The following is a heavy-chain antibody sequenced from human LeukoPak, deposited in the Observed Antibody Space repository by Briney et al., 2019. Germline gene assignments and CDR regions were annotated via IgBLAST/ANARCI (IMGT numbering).Heavy chain of an antibody. V-gene: IGHV3-30*04. CDR2: ISYDGSKK. CDR1: GFTFSTYS. Sequence: GGSLRLSCAASGFTFSTYSMHWVRQAPGKGLEWVAIISYDGSKKYYADSVKGRFTISRDNSNNTLFLHLNSLRGEDTAVYYCTRNSGWYGLSWGQGTLVTVSS. D-gene: IGHD6-19*01. J-gene: IGHJ1*01. CDR3: TRNSGWYGLS.